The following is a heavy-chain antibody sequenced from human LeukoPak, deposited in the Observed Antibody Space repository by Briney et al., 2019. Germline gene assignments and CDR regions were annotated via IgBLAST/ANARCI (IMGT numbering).Heavy chain of an antibody. CDR1: GFTFSSYS. V-gene: IGHV3-21*01. J-gene: IGHJ6*02. CDR2: ISSSSSYI. D-gene: IGHD6-13*01. CDR3: ARDWGSSWPYYYGMDV. Sequence: GGSLRLSCAASGFTFSSYSMNWVRQAPGKGLEWVSSISSSSSYIYYADSVKGRFTISRDNAKNSLYLQMNSLRAEDTAVYYCARDWGSSWPYYYGMDVWGQGTTVTVSS.